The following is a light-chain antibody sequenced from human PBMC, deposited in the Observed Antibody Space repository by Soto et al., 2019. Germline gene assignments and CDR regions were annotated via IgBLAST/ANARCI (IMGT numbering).Light chain of an antibody. J-gene: IGKJ1*01. CDR1: QSVSSN. CDR3: QHYNNWPRT. V-gene: IGKV3-15*01. Sequence: EIVMTQSPATLSVSPGERAILSCRDSQSVSSNLAWYQQKPGQAPRLLIYGASTRPTGIPARFSGSRSGTEFTLTISSLQSEDFAVYYCQHYNNWPRTFGQGTKVEIK. CDR2: GAS.